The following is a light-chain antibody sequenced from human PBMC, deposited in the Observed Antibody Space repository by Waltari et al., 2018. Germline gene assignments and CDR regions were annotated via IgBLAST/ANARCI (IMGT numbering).Light chain of an antibody. CDR2: GTS. CDR1: QSVSSSY. J-gene: IGKJ2*01. Sequence: EIVLTQSPGTLSLSPGERATLPCRASQSVSSSYLAWYQQKPGQAPRLLIYGTSSRATGIPDRFSGSGSGTDFTLTISRLEPEDSAVYHCQQYNSSPYTFGQGTKLEIK. CDR3: QQYNSSPYT. V-gene: IGKV3-20*01.